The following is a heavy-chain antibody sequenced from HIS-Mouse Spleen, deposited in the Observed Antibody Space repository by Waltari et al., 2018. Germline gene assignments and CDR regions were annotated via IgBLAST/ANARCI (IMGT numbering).Heavy chain of an antibody. CDR1: GFTFSSYG. J-gene: IGHJ4*02. V-gene: IGHV3-30*18. Sequence: QVQLVESGGGVVQPGRSLRLSCAASGFTFSSYGMHWVRQAPGKGLEWVAGISYDGRNKYYADSVKGQFTISRDKSKNTLYLQMNSLRAEDTAVYYCAKDRGSQFDCWGQGTLVTVSS. D-gene: IGHD1-26*01. CDR3: AKDRGSQFDC. CDR2: ISYDGRNK.